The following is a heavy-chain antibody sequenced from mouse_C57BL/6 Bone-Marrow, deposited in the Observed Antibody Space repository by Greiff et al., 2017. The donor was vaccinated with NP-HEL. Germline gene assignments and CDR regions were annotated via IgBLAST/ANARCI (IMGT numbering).Heavy chain of an antibody. CDR1: GYTFTDYY. CDR3: AYGSEGYIDV. V-gene: IGHV1-19*01. J-gene: IGHJ1*03. D-gene: IGHD1-1*01. CDR2: INPYNGGT. Sequence: VQLQQSGPVLVKPGASVKMSCKASGYTFTDYYMNWVKQSHGKSLEWIGVINPYNGGTSYNQKFKGKATLTVDKSSSTAYMELNSLTSEDSAVYDCAYGSEGYIDVWGTGTTVTVSS.